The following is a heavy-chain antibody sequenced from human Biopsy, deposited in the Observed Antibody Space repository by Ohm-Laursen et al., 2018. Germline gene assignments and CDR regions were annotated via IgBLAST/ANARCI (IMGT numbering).Heavy chain of an antibody. Sequence: SLRLSCAASGVTLSGYAMNWVRQAPGKGLEWVSFISWDGTSTYYADSVKGRFTISRDNSKNSLYLQMNSLRVEDTALYYCARAFRGQYFYYYYGMDVWGQGTTVTVSS. D-gene: IGHD3-9*01. CDR1: GVTLSGYA. CDR3: ARAFRGQYFYYYYGMDV. V-gene: IGHV3-43D*04. J-gene: IGHJ6*02. CDR2: ISWDGTST.